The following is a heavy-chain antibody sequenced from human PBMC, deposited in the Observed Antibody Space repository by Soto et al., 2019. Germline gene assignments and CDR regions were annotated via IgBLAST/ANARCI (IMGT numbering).Heavy chain of an antibody. D-gene: IGHD2-15*01. J-gene: IGHJ4*02. CDR3: ALGYCSGGNCYSFDY. V-gene: IGHV4-30-4*01. CDR1: GDSISSSNNY. CDR2: ISYSGTT. Sequence: SETLSLTCTVSGDSISSSNNYWSWIRQPPGEGLEWIGFISYSGTTSYSPSLKSRLAISLDTSKNQFSLSLSSVTAADTAVYYCALGYCSGGNCYSFDYWGQGTLVTVSS.